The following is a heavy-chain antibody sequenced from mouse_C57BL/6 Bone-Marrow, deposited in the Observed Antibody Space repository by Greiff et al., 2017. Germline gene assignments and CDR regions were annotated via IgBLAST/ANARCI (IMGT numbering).Heavy chain of an antibody. J-gene: IGHJ2*01. CDR2: INPSSGYT. D-gene: IGHD4-1*01. V-gene: IGHV1-4*01. Sequence: VQLQQSGAELARPGASVKMTCKASGYTFTSYTMHWVKQRPGQGLEWIGYINPSSGYTKYNQKFKDKATLTADKSSSTAYMQLSSLTSEDSAVYYCVTGSVDYWGQGTTLTVSS. CDR3: VTGSVDY. CDR1: GYTFTSYT.